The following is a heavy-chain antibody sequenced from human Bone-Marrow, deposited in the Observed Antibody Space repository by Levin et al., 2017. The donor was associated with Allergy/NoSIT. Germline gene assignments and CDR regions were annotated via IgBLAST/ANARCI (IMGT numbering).Heavy chain of an antibody. Sequence: GGSLRLSCAASPFTFSSYIMSWVRQAPGKGLEWVSSISGTSDYIYYADSVKGRFTISRDNSKNSLSLQMNSLRAEDTAMYFCARGYYLDTSGYSQHAFDLWGQGTMVTVSS. CDR2: ISGTSDYI. V-gene: IGHV3-21*01. J-gene: IGHJ3*01. CDR3: ARGYYLDTSGYSQHAFDL. CDR1: PFTFSSYI. D-gene: IGHD3-22*01.